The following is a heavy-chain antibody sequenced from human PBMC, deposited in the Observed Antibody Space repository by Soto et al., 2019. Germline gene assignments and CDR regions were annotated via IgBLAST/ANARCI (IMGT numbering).Heavy chain of an antibody. CDR1: GYSFTSFW. D-gene: IGHD5-12*01. V-gene: IGHV5-51*01. CDR3: ARVPNSGYDYFDY. Sequence: GESLKISCQGFGYSFTSFWIGWVRQMPGKGLEWMGIINPIDSDTRYSPSFQGQVTISVDKSITTAYLQWSSLKASDTAVYYCARVPNSGYDYFDYWGQGTLVTVSS. CDR2: INPIDSDT. J-gene: IGHJ4*02.